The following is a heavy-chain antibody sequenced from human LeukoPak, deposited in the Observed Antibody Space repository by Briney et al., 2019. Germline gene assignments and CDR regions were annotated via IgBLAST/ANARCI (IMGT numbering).Heavy chain of an antibody. V-gene: IGHV3-23*01. D-gene: IGHD6-13*01. CDR3: AKVRIAAAGTAGPGDY. J-gene: IGHJ4*02. Sequence: PGGSLRLSCAASVFTFSSYAMSWVRQAPGKGLEWVSAISGSGGSTYYADSVKGRFTISRDNSKNTLYLQMNSLRAEDTAVYYCAKVRIAAAGTAGPGDYWGQGTLVTVSS. CDR1: VFTFSSYA. CDR2: ISGSGGST.